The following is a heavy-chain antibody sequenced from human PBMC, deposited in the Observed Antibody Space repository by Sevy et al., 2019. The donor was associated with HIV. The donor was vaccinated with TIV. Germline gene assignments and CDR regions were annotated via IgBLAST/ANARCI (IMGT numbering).Heavy chain of an antibody. Sequence: SETLSLTCTVSGGSISSGGYYWSWIRQHPGKGLEWIGYIYYSGSTYYNPSLKSRVTISVDTYKNQFSLKLSSVTAADTAVYYCASRGGARGEGYFDYWGQGTLVTVSS. D-gene: IGHD3-10*01. CDR1: GGSISSGGYY. J-gene: IGHJ4*02. CDR2: IYYSGST. V-gene: IGHV4-31*03. CDR3: ASRGGARGEGYFDY.